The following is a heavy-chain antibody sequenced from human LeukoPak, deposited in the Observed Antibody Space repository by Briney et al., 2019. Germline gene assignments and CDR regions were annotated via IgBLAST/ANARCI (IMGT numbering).Heavy chain of an antibody. CDR3: ARDPGYYDTSGYPAYFDY. V-gene: IGHV4-30-4*01. Sequence: SETLSLTCTVSGGSISSGDYYWSWIRLPPGKGLEWIGYISYTGSTYYNPSLKSRLTMSVDTSKNQFSLKLSSVTAADTAVYYCARDPGYYDTSGYPAYFDYWGQGTLVTVSS. J-gene: IGHJ4*02. CDR1: GGSISSGDYY. D-gene: IGHD3-22*01. CDR2: ISYTGST.